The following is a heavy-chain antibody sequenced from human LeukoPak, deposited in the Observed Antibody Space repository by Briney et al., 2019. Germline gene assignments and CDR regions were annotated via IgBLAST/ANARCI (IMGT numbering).Heavy chain of an antibody. V-gene: IGHV3-23*01. J-gene: IGHJ4*02. CDR3: AKLSKAGIAVAGRNY. CDR2: ISGSGGST. D-gene: IGHD6-19*01. CDR1: GFTFSSYA. Sequence: GGSLRLSCAASGFTFSSYAMSWVRQAPGKGLEWVSAISGSGGSTHYADSVKGRFTISRDNSKNTLYLQMNSLRAEDTAVYYCAKLSKAGIAVAGRNYWGQGTLVTVSS.